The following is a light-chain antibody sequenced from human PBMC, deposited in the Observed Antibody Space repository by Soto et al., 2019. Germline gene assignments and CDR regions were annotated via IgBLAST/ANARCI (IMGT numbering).Light chain of an antibody. CDR3: QKYTNVPA. V-gene: IGKV1-27*01. J-gene: IGKJ4*01. Sequence: DIQMTQSPSSLSASVGDRVTITCRARQGISNYLAWYQQIPGKVPKLLISAAYTLQSGLPSRFSGSGSGTDFTLTISSLQPEDVATYYCQKYTNVPAFGGGTKVEIK. CDR1: QGISNY. CDR2: AAY.